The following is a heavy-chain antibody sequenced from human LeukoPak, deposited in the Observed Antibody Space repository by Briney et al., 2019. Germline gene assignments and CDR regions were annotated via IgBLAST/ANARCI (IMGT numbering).Heavy chain of an antibody. CDR2: IKQDGSET. Sequence: PGGSLRLSCAASGFTFSSYWMSWVRQAPGRGLEWVANIKQDGSETYYVDSVKGRFTISRDNAKNSLYLQMSSLRAVDTAVYYCARNYGPYYYYGMDVWGQGTTVTVSS. D-gene: IGHD3-16*01. J-gene: IGHJ6*02. CDR3: ARNYGPYYYYGMDV. CDR1: GFTFSSYW. V-gene: IGHV3-7*01.